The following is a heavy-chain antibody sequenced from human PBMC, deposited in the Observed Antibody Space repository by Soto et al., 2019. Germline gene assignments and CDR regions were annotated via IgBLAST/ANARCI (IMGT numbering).Heavy chain of an antibody. CDR2: IVPMSGTS. CDR1: GGTFSSYA. V-gene: IGHV1-69*01. D-gene: IGHD3-10*02. Sequence: QVQLVQSGPEVKKPGSSVKVSCKDSGGTFSSYAISWVRQAPGQGLEWMGGIVPMSGTSKYAEKFQGRVSITSNEFTTTAYRELSSLRSDDTAVYYCAREFKSVVFGSYLFATLGHGPLVNVSS. J-gene: IGHJ5*01. CDR3: AREFKSVVFGSYLFAT.